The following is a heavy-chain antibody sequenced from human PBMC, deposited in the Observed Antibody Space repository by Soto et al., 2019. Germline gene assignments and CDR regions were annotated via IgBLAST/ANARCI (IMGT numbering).Heavy chain of an antibody. CDR1: GFTFSSYW. D-gene: IGHD2-21*02. CDR3: ARDPNIVVVTAIPLGYYGMDV. Sequence: GGSLRLSCAASGFTFSSYWMHWVRQAPGKGLVWVSRINSDGSSTSYADSVKGRFTISRDNAKNTLYLKMNSLRAEDTAVYYCARDPNIVVVTAIPLGYYGMDVWGQGTTVTVSS. J-gene: IGHJ6*02. V-gene: IGHV3-74*01. CDR2: INSDGSST.